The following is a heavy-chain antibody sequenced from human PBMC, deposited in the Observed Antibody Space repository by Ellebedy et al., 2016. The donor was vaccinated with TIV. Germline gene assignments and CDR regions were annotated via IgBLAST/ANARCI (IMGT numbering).Heavy chain of an antibody. CDR2: ITSSTI. V-gene: IGHV3-48*01. CDR1: GFTFSSFV. Sequence: GESLKISCAASGFTFSSFVMHWVRQAPGKGLEWISYITSSTIYYADSVKGRFTISRDNAKNSLYLQLNSLRAEDTAVYYCSRGIAAVMYWGQGTLVTVSS. CDR3: SRGIAAVMY. J-gene: IGHJ4*02. D-gene: IGHD6-13*01.